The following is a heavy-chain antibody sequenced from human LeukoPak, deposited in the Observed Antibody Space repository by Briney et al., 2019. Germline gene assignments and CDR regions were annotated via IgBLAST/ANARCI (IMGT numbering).Heavy chain of an antibody. V-gene: IGHV1-24*01. CDR3: ATVWFGIYAFDI. CDR2: FDPEDGET. CDR1: GYTLTELS. D-gene: IGHD3-10*01. Sequence: ASVKVSCKXSGYTLTELSMHWVRQAPGKGLERMGGFDPEDGETIYAQKFQGRVTMTEDTSTDTAYMELSSLRSEDTAVYYCATVWFGIYAFDIWGQGTMVTVSS. J-gene: IGHJ3*02.